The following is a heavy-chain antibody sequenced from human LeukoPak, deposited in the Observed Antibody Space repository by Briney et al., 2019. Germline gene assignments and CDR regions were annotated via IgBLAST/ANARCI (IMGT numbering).Heavy chain of an antibody. Sequence: GSLRLSGAASGFTVSSNYMSWVRQPPGKGLEWIGEIYHSGSTNYNPSLKSRVTISVDKSKNQFSLKLSSVTAADTAVYYCAMKVVAFDNWFDPWGQGTLVTVSS. V-gene: IGHV4-4*02. CDR3: AMKVVAFDNWFDP. CDR2: IYHSGST. D-gene: IGHD3-22*01. J-gene: IGHJ5*02. CDR1: GFTVSSNY.